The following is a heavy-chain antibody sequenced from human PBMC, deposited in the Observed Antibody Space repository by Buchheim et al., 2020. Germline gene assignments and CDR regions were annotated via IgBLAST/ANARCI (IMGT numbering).Heavy chain of an antibody. V-gene: IGHV3-48*04. CDR1: GFTFSSYG. D-gene: IGHD3-22*01. CDR3: ARGVVVIKDYYYYMDV. CDR2: ISSSGSTI. J-gene: IGHJ6*03. Sequence: VQLVESGGGVVQPGRSLRLSCAASGFTFSSYGMHWVRQAPGKGLEWVSYISSSGSTIYYADSVKGRFTISRDNAKNSLYLQMNSLRAEDTAVYYCARGVVVIKDYYYYMDVWGKGTT.